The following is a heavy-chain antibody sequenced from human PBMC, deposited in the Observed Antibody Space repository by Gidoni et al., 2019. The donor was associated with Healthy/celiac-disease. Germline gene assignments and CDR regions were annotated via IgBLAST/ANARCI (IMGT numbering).Heavy chain of an antibody. CDR2: IAYDGSNK. J-gene: IGHJ6*02. CDR1: GFTFRSYA. V-gene: IGHV3-30-3*01. CDR3: ARAARGGDRNYYYYGMDV. D-gene: IGHD3-10*01. Sequence: QVQLVESGGGVVQPGRSLRLSCPASGFTFRSYARHWVRQAPGKGLEWVAVIAYDGSNKYYADSVKGRFTISRDNSKNTLYLQMNSLRAEDTAVYYCARAARGGDRNYYYYGMDVWGQGTTVTVSS.